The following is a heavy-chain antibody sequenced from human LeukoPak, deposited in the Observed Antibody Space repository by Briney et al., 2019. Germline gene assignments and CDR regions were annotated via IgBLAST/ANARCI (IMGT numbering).Heavy chain of an antibody. J-gene: IGHJ4*02. CDR3: ARPNLQAEYSYGYDY. CDR1: GYTFTGYY. V-gene: IGHV1-46*01. CDR2: ISPSGGSK. Sequence: ASVKVSCKASGYTFTGYYMHWVRQAPGQGLEWMGIISPSGGSKSYAQKFQGRVTMTRDMSTSTVYMELSSLRSEDTAVYYCARPNLQAEYSYGYDYWGQGTLVTVSS. D-gene: IGHD5-18*01.